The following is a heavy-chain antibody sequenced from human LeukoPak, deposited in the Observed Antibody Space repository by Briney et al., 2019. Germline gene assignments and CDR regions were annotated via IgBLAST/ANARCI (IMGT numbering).Heavy chain of an antibody. CDR1: GFTFSSYA. CDR3: ANSERSNWNYYFDY. D-gene: IGHD1-1*01. J-gene: IGHJ4*02. Sequence: PAGSLRLSCAASGFTFSSYAMTWVRQAPGKGLEWVSTISGGGSTYCADSVKGRFTISRDNSKNTLYLQVNSLRAEDTAVYYCANSERSNWNYYFDYWGQGTLVTVSS. V-gene: IGHV3-23*01. CDR2: ISGGGST.